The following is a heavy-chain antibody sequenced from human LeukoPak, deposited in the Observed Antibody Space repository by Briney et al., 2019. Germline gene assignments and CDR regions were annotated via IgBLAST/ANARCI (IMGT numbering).Heavy chain of an antibody. CDR3: ARGSFYDSSGYLYGMDV. CDR2: ISYDGSNK. D-gene: IGHD3-22*01. J-gene: IGHJ6*02. V-gene: IGHV3-30-3*01. Sequence: GGSLRLSCAASGFTFSSYAMHWVRQAPGKGLEWVAVISYDGSNKYYADSVKGRFTISRDNSKNTLYPQMNSLRAEDTAVYYCARGSFYDSSGYLYGMDVWGQGTTVTASS. CDR1: GFTFSSYA.